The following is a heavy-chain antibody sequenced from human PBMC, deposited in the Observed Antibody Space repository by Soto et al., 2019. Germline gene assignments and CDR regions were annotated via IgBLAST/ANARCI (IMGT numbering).Heavy chain of an antibody. D-gene: IGHD3-10*01. Sequence: ASVKVSCKASGYTFTSYYMHWVRQAPGQGLEWMGIINPSGGSTSYAQKFQGRVTMTRDTSTSTVYMELSSLRSEDTAVYYCARDRHGYGSGSQYHFDYWGQGTLVTVSS. CDR1: GYTFTSYY. CDR2: INPSGGST. CDR3: ARDRHGYGSGSQYHFDY. J-gene: IGHJ4*02. V-gene: IGHV1-46*01.